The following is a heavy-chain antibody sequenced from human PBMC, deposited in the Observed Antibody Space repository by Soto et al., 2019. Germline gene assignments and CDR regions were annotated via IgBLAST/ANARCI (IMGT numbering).Heavy chain of an antibody. Sequence: QVQLVQSGAEVKKPGASVKVSCKASGYTFTSYDINWVRQATGQGLEWMGWMNPNSGNTGYAQKFQGRVTMTRNTSISTAYMELSSLRSEDTAVYYCARAPVNRGILTGYYVDGGRRYYYYYMDVWGKGTTVTVSS. D-gene: IGHD3-9*01. CDR1: GYTFTSYD. J-gene: IGHJ6*03. V-gene: IGHV1-8*01. CDR3: ARAPVNRGILTGYYVDGGRRYYYYYMDV. CDR2: MNPNSGNT.